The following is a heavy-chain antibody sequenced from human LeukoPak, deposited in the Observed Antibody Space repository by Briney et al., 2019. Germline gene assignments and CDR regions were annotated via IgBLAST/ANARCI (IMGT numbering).Heavy chain of an antibody. CDR3: ARDPYYYDSSGFNSPDGAFDI. J-gene: IGHJ3*02. CDR1: GYTFTSYG. Sequence: GSSVKVSCKASGYTFTSYGISWVRQAPGQGLEWMGWISAYNGNTNYAQKLQGRVTMTTDTSTSTAYMELRSLRSDDTAVYYCARDPYYYDSSGFNSPDGAFDIWGQGTMVTVSS. V-gene: IGHV1-18*01. CDR2: ISAYNGNT. D-gene: IGHD3-22*01.